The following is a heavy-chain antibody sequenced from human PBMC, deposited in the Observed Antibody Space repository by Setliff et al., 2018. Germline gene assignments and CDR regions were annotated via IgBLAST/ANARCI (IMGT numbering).Heavy chain of an antibody. Sequence: GGSLRLSCAASGLTFSDHYMDWVRQAPGKGLEWVGRIRSKANSNALEYAAAVNGRFTVSRDDSKNTLFLQMNSLKTEDTALYYCTTDWSRGDSGNYLRLDYWGPGTLVTVSS. J-gene: IGHJ4*02. CDR3: TTDWSRGDSGNYLRLDY. CDR1: GLTFSDHY. CDR2: IRSKANSNAL. V-gene: IGHV3-72*01. D-gene: IGHD3-10*01.